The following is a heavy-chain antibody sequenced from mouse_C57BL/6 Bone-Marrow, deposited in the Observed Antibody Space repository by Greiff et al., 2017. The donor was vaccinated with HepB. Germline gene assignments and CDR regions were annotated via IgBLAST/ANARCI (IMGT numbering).Heavy chain of an antibody. CDR3: ARDYYGSSYGFDY. V-gene: IGHV1-54*01. CDR1: GYAFTNYL. Sequence: QVQLQQSGAELVRPGTSVKVSCKASGYAFTNYLIEWVKQRPGQGLEWIGVINPGSGGTNYNEKFKGKATLTAEKSSSTAYMQLGSLTSEDSAVYFCARDYYGSSYGFDYWGQGTLVTVSA. D-gene: IGHD1-1*01. J-gene: IGHJ3*01. CDR2: INPGSGGT.